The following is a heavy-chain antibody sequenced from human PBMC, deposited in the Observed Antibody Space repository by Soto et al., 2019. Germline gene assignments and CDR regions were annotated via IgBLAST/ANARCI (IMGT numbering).Heavy chain of an antibody. CDR3: ARGPRKDSSNWYNWFDP. J-gene: IGHJ5*02. CDR1: VGSFSGYH. Sequence: SETLSLTCAVYVGSFSGYHWNWIRQPPGKGLEWIGEINHSGSTNYNPSLKSRVTVSVDTSKNQFSLKLSSVTAADTAVYYCARGPRKDSSNWYNWFDPWSQGTLVTVSS. CDR2: INHSGST. D-gene: IGHD6-13*01. V-gene: IGHV4-34*01.